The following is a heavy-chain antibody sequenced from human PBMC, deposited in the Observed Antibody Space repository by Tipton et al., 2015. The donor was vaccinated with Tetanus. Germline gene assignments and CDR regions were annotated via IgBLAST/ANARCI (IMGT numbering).Heavy chain of an antibody. CDR2: IYSGGNT. CDR3: NGGSARACFDY. Sequence: SLRLSCAASGFTVSSNYMTWVRQAPGKGLEWVSLIYSGGNTYYADSVKGRFTISRENSKNTLYLQMNRLRAEDAAVYYCNGGSARACFDYWVLGSLVAVSS. J-gene: IGHJ4*02. CDR1: GFTVSSNY. D-gene: IGHD1-26*01. V-gene: IGHV3-53*01.